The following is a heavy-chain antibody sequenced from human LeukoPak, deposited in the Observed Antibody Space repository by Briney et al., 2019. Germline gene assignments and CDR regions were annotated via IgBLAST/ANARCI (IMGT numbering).Heavy chain of an antibody. D-gene: IGHD6-6*01. V-gene: IGHV4-59*01. Sequence: SETLSLTCTVSGGSISSYYWSWIRQPPGKGLEWIGYIYYSGSTNYNPSLKSRVTISVDTSKNQFSLKLSSVTAADTAVYYCARDRKQLSPFGYWGQGTLVTVSS. CDR1: GGSISSYY. CDR3: ARDRKQLSPFGY. CDR2: IYYSGST. J-gene: IGHJ4*02.